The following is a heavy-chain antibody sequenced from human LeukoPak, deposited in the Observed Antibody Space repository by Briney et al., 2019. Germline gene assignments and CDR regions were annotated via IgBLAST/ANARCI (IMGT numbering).Heavy chain of an antibody. CDR2: IKQDGGEE. CDR3: ARDTPGEESH. CDR1: GFTFSAYW. J-gene: IGHJ4*02. Sequence: GGSLRLSCSASGFTFSAYWMSWVRQAPGKGLEWVAYIKQDGGEEHYVDSVKGRFTISRDNAKNSLYLQMNSLRAEDTAVYYCARDTPGEESHWGQGTLVAVSS. V-gene: IGHV3-7*01. D-gene: IGHD2-2*01.